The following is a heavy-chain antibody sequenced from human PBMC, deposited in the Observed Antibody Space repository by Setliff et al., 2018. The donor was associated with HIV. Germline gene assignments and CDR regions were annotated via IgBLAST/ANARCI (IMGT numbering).Heavy chain of an antibody. Sequence: SETLSLTCSVSGYSISSGYYRGWIRQSPGKGLEWIGSIYQTGSTYYNPSFKSRVTVSLDMSKNQFSLRLASVTAADTAVYYCTRQAWDSKSSGYFSDYWGQGTLVTVSS. CDR1: GYSISSGYY. CDR3: TRQAWDSKSSGYFSDY. D-gene: IGHD3-22*01. J-gene: IGHJ4*02. V-gene: IGHV4-38-2*02. CDR2: IYQTGST.